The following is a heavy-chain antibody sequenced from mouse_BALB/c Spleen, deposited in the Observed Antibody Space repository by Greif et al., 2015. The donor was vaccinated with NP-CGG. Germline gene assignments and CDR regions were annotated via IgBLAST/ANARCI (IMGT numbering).Heavy chain of an antibody. V-gene: IGHV5-17*02. CDR2: ISSGSSTI. CDR3: ARYGWDYYAMGY. D-gene: IGHD2-2*01. CDR1: GFTFSSFG. J-gene: IGHJ4*01. Sequence: EVQLVESGGGLVQPGGSRKLSCAASGFTFSSFGMHWVRQAPEKGLEWVAYISSGSSTIYYADTVKGRFTISRDNPRNTLFLQMTSLRSEDTAMYYCARYGWDYYAMGYWGQGTSVTVSS.